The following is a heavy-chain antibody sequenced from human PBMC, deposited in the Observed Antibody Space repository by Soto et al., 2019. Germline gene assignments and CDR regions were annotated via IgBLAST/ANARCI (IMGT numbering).Heavy chain of an antibody. J-gene: IGHJ6*03. CDR3: AKAGYSSSWYAGGADYYYYYMDV. CDR1: GFTFSSYG. D-gene: IGHD6-13*01. Sequence: QVQLVESGGGVVQPGRSLRLSCAASGFTFSSYGMHWVRQAPGKGLEWVAVISYDGSNKYYADSVKGRFTISRDNSKKTLYLQMNSLRAEDTAVYYCAKAGYSSSWYAGGADYYYYYMDVWGKGTTVTVSS. CDR2: ISYDGSNK. V-gene: IGHV3-30*18.